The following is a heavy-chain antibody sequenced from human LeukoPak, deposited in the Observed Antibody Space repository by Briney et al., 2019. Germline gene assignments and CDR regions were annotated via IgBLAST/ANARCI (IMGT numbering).Heavy chain of an antibody. J-gene: IGHJ4*02. CDR3: ARSKKNWNFDY. CDR1: RYTFTSYD. V-gene: IGHV1-8*03. CDR2: MNPYSGNT. Sequence: ASVKVSCKASRYTFTSYDINWVRQATGQGLEWMGYMNPYSGNTGYAQNFQGRVTLTRSTSISTAYMELSSLRSEDTAVYYCARSKKNWNFDYWGQGTLVTVSS. D-gene: IGHD1-1*01.